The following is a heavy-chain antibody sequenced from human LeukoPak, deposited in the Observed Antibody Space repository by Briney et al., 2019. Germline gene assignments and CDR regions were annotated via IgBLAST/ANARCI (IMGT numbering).Heavy chain of an antibody. J-gene: IGHJ6*02. CDR2: IKQDGSEQ. Sequence: PGGSLRLSCAVSGFTFSNYWMSWVRQAPGEGLEWVANIKQDGSEQYYVDSVKGRFTISRDNGKNSLYLQMNSLRAADTAVYYCARDLYCSGDSCQRSSALDVWGQGTTVTVSS. V-gene: IGHV3-7*03. CDR3: ARDLYCSGDSCQRSSALDV. D-gene: IGHD2-15*01. CDR1: GFTFSNYW.